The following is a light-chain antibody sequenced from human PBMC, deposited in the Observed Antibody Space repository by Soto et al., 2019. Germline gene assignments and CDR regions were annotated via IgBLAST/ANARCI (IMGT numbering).Light chain of an antibody. V-gene: IGLV3-21*02. Sequence: SSELTQPPSVSVAPGQTATITCGGDSIGSKSVHWYQQQPGQAPVVVVYHDSDRPSGIPERFSGSNSGNTATLTISRVEAGDEAVYSCQVWDNNSDHVVFGGGTKLTVL. CDR1: SIGSKS. CDR3: QVWDNNSDHVV. J-gene: IGLJ2*01. CDR2: HDS.